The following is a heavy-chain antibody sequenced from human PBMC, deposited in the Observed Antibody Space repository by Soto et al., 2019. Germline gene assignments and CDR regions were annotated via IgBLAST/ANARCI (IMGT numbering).Heavy chain of an antibody. CDR1: GFTFSSYA. CDR2: KSSDGSNK. J-gene: IGHJ4*02. CDR3: ARVGGVYGDDLDY. V-gene: IGHV3-30-3*01. D-gene: IGHD4-17*01. Sequence: QVQLVESGGGVVQPGRSLRLSCAASGFTFSSYAMHWVRQAPGKGLEWVAVKSSDGSNKYYADSVKGRFTISRDNSKNTTYLQMNSLRADDTAVYYCARVGGVYGDDLDYWGQGTLVTVSS.